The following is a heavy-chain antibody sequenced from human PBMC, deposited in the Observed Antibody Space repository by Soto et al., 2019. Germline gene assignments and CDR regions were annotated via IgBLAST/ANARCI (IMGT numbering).Heavy chain of an antibody. V-gene: IGHV1-3*04. Sequence: QVQLVQSGAEVKKPGASVKVSCKASGYTFTSHTMHWVRQAPGQRLEWMGWINTDNGNTKYSQNFQGRVTITRDTSASTAYMDLSSLGSEDTAVYYCATQQVGTFYWGQGTLVTVSS. CDR2: INTDNGNT. CDR1: GYTFTSHT. D-gene: IGHD1-26*01. J-gene: IGHJ4*02. CDR3: ATQQVGTFY.